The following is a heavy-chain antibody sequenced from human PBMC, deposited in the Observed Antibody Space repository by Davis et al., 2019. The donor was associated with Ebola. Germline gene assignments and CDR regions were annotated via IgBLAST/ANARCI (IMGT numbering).Heavy chain of an antibody. CDR3: ARDREGDWTFDI. D-gene: IGHD2-21*02. Sequence: AASVKVSCKASGHTFNTYYIHWVRQAPGQGLEWMGIINPTASSTTYAQNLQGRVTMTRDTSTTTVYMELSSLRSEDTAVYYCARDREGDWTFDIWGQGTMVTVSS. J-gene: IGHJ3*02. CDR2: INPTASST. V-gene: IGHV1-46*02. CDR1: GHTFNTYY.